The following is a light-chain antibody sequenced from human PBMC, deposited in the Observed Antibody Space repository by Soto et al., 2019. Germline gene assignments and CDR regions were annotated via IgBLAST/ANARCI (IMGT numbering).Light chain of an antibody. CDR2: DAS. CDR3: KQYNSYSRT. J-gene: IGKJ1*01. Sequence: IPMTQSPSTLSASVGDRVTINCRASQSISRWLAWHQQKSGKAPRLLIYDASNLQRGVPSRFSGSGSGTEFTLTISSLQSDDFATYYCKQYNSYSRTFSQGTKVDI. CDR1: QSISRW. V-gene: IGKV1-5*01.